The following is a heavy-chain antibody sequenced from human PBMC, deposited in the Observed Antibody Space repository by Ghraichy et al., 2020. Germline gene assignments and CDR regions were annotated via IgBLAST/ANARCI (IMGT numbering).Heavy chain of an antibody. CDR3: AREYPVTPDAFDI. V-gene: IGHV3-33*01. J-gene: IGHJ3*02. CDR2: IWYDGSNK. Sequence: WGSLRLSCAASGFTFSSYGMHWVRQAPGKGLEWVAVIWYDGSNKYYADSVKGRFTISRDNSKNTLYLQMNSLRAEDTAVYYCAREYPVTPDAFDIWGQGTMVTVSS. D-gene: IGHD2-21*02. CDR1: GFTFSSYG.